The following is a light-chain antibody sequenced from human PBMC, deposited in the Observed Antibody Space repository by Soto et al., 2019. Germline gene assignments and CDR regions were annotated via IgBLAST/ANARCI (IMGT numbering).Light chain of an antibody. Sequence: EIVMTQSPVTLSLSPGDTATLSCRASHDVTRRLAWYQVKHGQAPRLLIYDASTRATGLPARFSGTGFGTEFTLTISSLQSEDFAVYYCQHYTNWPLTFGGGTKVDIK. V-gene: IGKV3-15*01. CDR1: HDVTRR. CDR3: QHYTNWPLT. CDR2: DAS. J-gene: IGKJ4*02.